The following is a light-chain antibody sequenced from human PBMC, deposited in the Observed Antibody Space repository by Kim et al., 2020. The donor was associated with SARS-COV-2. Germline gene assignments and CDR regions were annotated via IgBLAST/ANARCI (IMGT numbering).Light chain of an antibody. V-gene: IGKV3-20*01. CDR3: QQYGGAPPLT. J-gene: IGKJ4*01. CDR2: AAS. CDR1: QSVNNNY. Sequence: EMVLTQSPGTLSLSPGERATLSCRASQSVNNNYLAWYQRKPGQAPRLLIYAASNRATGIPDRFGGSGSGTDFTLTISRLEPEDFAVYYCQQYGGAPPLTFGGGTKVDIK.